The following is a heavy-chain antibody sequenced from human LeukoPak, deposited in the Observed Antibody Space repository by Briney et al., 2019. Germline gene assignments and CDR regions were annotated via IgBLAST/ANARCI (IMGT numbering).Heavy chain of an antibody. Sequence: GGSLRLSCAASGFTFSSYGMNWVRQAPGKGLEWVSSISSSSSYIYYADSVKGRFTISRDNAKNSLYLQMNSLRAEDTAVYYCARTSYYYDSSGSFDYWGQGTLVTVSS. V-gene: IGHV3-21*01. CDR3: ARTSYYYDSSGSFDY. CDR1: GFTFSSYG. D-gene: IGHD3-22*01. J-gene: IGHJ4*02. CDR2: ISSSSSYI.